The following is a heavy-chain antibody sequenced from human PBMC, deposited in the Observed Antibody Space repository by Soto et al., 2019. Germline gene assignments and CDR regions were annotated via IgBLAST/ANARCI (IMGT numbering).Heavy chain of an antibody. J-gene: IGHJ4*02. CDR3: SRFSGSYNDRYFDC. D-gene: IGHD1-26*01. Sequence: SETLSLTCAVSGGSISSGGYSWSWIRQPPGKGLELIGYIYHNASTYYNPSLNSRVTISVDRSKNHFSLKLKSVTAADTAVYYCSRFSGSYNDRYFDCWGQGILVTVSS. CDR2: IYHNAST. V-gene: IGHV4-30-2*01. CDR1: GGSISSGGYS.